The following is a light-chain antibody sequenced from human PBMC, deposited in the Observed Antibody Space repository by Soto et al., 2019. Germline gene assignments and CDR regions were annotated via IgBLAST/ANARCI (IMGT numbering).Light chain of an antibody. V-gene: IGKV3-20*01. CDR2: GSS. Sequence: EIVLTQSPGTLSLSPGERATLSCRASQSVSSSYLAWYQQKPGQTPRLLIYGSSSRATGIPDRFSGSGSGTDFTLPISRLEPEDVAVYYCQQYGSSWTFGQGTKVEIK. CDR1: QSVSSSY. J-gene: IGKJ1*01. CDR3: QQYGSSWT.